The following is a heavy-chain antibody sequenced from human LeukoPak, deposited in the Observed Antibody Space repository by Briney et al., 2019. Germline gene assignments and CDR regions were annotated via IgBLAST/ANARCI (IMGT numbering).Heavy chain of an antibody. CDR2: INPNNGGT. CDR1: GYTFTGYY. J-gene: IGHJ4*02. D-gene: IGHD2-2*01. V-gene: IGHV1-2*02. CDR3: ARGRGSTSSNFDS. Sequence: ASVKVSCKAAGYTFTGYYMHWVRQAPGQGLEWMGWINPNNGGTNYAQKFQGRVTMTRDTSISTAYMELSRLTSDDTAVYYCARGRGSTSSNFDSWGRGTLVTVSS.